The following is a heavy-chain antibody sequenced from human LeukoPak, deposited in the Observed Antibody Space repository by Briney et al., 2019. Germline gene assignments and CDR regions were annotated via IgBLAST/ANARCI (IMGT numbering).Heavy chain of an antibody. J-gene: IGHJ6*02. V-gene: IGHV3-53*01. D-gene: IGHD3-22*01. CDR1: GFTVSSNY. CDR3: ARDRSSSYSTSDYYYGMDV. Sequence: GGSLRLSCAASGFTVSSNYMSWVRQAPGKGLEYASVLYHDGGTYSADSVKGRFTISRDNSKNTLYLQMNSLRVEDTAVYYCARDRSSSYSTSDYYYGMDVWGLGTTVTVSS. CDR2: LYHDGGT.